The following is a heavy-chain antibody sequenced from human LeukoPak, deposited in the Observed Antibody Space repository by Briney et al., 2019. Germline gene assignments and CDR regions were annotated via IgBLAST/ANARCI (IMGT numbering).Heavy chain of an antibody. CDR3: ARGPLLNAIAVAPGRLDY. D-gene: IGHD6-19*01. Sequence: ASVKVSCKASGYTFTSYYMHWVRQAPGQGLEWMGIINPSGGSTSYAQKFQGRVTMTRDTSTSTVYMELSSLRSEDTAVYYCARGPLLNAIAVAPGRLDYWGQGTLVTVSS. V-gene: IGHV1-46*01. CDR1: GYTFTSYY. J-gene: IGHJ4*02. CDR2: INPSGGST.